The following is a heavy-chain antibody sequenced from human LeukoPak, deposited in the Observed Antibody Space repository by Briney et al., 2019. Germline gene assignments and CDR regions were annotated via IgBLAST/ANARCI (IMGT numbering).Heavy chain of an antibody. CDR3: ARDKDWAFDY. CDR1: GFRFSSYS. Sequence: PGGSLRLSCAASGFRFSSYSMNWVRQAPGKGLEWLSYISRDSGATYYADSVRGRFSISRDNAKNSLHLQMNSLRDEDTAVYYCARDKDWAFDYWGQGALVTVSS. D-gene: IGHD3-9*01. CDR2: ISRDSGAT. J-gene: IGHJ4*02. V-gene: IGHV3-48*02.